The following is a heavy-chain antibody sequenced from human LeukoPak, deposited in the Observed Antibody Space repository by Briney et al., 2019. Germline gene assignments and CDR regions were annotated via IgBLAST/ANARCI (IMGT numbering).Heavy chain of an antibody. V-gene: IGHV1-18*01. Sequence: ASVKVSCKASGYTFTSYGISWVRQAPGQGLEWMGWISAYNGNTNYAQKLQGRVTMTTDTSTSTAYMELRSLRSDDTAVYYCARDEDDFWSGPYYFDYWGQGTLVTVSS. CDR1: GYTFTSYG. CDR3: ARDEDDFWSGPYYFDY. J-gene: IGHJ4*02. CDR2: ISAYNGNT. D-gene: IGHD3-3*01.